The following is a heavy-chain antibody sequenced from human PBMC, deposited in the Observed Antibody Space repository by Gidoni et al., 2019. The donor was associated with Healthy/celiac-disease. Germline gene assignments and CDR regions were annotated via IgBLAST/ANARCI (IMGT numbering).Heavy chain of an antibody. CDR3: ARDRPVDDYVWGSYHLYYFDY. Sequence: EVQLVESGGGLVQPGGSLRLSCAASGFTFSSYSMKWVRQAPGKGLEWCSYISSSSSTIYYADSVKGRFTISRDNAKNSLYLQMNSLRDEDTAVYYCARDRPVDDYVWGSYHLYYFDYWGQGTLVTVSS. D-gene: IGHD3-16*02. V-gene: IGHV3-48*02. J-gene: IGHJ4*02. CDR2: ISSSSSTI. CDR1: GFTFSSYS.